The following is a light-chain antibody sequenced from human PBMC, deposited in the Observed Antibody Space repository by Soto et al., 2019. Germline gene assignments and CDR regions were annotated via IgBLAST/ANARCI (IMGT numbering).Light chain of an antibody. Sequence: DIQMTQSPSSLSASVGDRVTITCRASEDISNFLAWFQQRPGEAPQSLMFEASYLESGVSSRFSGNGKGAEFHSTISSPQAEDICTQYCSPYKGPPPTFRRGSKVQI. J-gene: IGKJ4*01. CDR1: EDISNF. CDR3: SPYKGPPPT. CDR2: EAS. V-gene: IGKV1-16*01.